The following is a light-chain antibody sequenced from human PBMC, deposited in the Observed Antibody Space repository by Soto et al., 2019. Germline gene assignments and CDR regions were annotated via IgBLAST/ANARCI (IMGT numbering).Light chain of an antibody. Sequence: EIVMTQSPATLSVSPGERATLSCRASQSVSSNLAWYQQKPGQAPRLLIYGASTRATGIPARFSGSGSATEFTLPISGLHSEAFAVYYCQQYNNWPPPYTFGQGTKLEIK. V-gene: IGKV3-15*01. CDR2: GAS. CDR1: QSVSSN. CDR3: QQYNNWPPPYT. J-gene: IGKJ2*01.